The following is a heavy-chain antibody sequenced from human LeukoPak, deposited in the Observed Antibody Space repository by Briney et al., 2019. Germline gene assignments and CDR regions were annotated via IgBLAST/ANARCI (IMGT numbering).Heavy chain of an antibody. Sequence: GGSLRLSCEASGFTFSSYAMSWVRQAPGKGLEWVSGIIDSGDITYYANSVKGRFTIYRDNSKNTLCLQMNSLRAEDTAVYYCANLGGQEVYNYYVGVWGKGTTVAVSS. CDR2: IIDSGDIT. CDR1: GFTFSSYA. J-gene: IGHJ6*03. V-gene: IGHV3-23*01. D-gene: IGHD3-16*01. CDR3: ANLGGQEVYNYYVGV.